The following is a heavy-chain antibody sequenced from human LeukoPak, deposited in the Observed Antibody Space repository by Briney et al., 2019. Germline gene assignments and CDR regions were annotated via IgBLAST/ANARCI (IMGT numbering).Heavy chain of an antibody. J-gene: IGHJ4*02. CDR3: ARNTAIVVVPAADY. CDR2: INPNSGGT. D-gene: IGHD2-2*01. V-gene: IGHV1-2*02. CDR1: GYTFTGYY. Sequence: ASVKVSCKASGYTFTGYYMHWVRQAPGQGLEWMGWINPNSGGTNYAQKFQGRVTMTRDTSISTAYMEPSRLRSDDTAVYYCARNTAIVVVPAADYWGQGTLVTVSS.